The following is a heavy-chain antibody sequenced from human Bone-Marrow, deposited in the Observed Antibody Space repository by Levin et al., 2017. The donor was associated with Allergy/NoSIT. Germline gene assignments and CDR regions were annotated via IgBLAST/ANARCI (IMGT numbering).Heavy chain of an antibody. CDR1: GINFSRYW. J-gene: IGHJ4*02. CDR2: IKNDGSER. CDR3: ARGGSDSSWYWVD. Sequence: GESLKISCVVSGINFSRYWMTWVRQAPGKGLEWVANIKNDGSERYYVDSVRGRFTISRDNAKNSLYLQMNSLRAEDTAVYYCARGGSDSSWYWVDWGQGTLVIVSP. V-gene: IGHV3-7*03. D-gene: IGHD6-13*01.